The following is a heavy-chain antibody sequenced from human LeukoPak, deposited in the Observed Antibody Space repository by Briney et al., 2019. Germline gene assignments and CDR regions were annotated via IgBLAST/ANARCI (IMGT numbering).Heavy chain of an antibody. J-gene: IGHJ6*02. D-gene: IGHD5-18*01. CDR1: GYSFTSYW. Sequence: GESLKISCKGSGYSFTSYWIGWVRQMPGKGLEWMGIIYPGDSDTRYSPSFQGQVTISADKSISTAYLQWSSLKASDTAMYYCARQDTAMVGTYYYYGMDVWGQGTTVTVSS. CDR3: ARQDTAMVGTYYYYGMDV. V-gene: IGHV5-51*01. CDR2: IYPGDSDT.